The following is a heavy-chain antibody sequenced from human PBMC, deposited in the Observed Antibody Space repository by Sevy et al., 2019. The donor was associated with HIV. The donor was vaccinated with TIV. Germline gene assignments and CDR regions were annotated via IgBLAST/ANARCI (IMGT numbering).Heavy chain of an antibody. Sequence: GGSLRLSCAASGFSFSRYAMKWVRQAPGKGLEWVSSISDSGGSTYYADSVKGRFTISRDNSKNTLYLQMNSLRAEDTAVYYCAKCLAALPGYYYGVDVWGQGTTVTVSS. CDR1: GFSFSRYA. J-gene: IGHJ6*02. CDR3: AKCLAALPGYYYGVDV. V-gene: IGHV3-23*01. D-gene: IGHD6-6*01. CDR2: ISDSGGST.